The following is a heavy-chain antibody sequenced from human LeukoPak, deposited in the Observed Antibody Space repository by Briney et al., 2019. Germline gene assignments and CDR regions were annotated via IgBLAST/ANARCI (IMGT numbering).Heavy chain of an antibody. CDR2: ISRDSSEI. J-gene: IGHJ4*02. D-gene: IGHD2-2*01. CDR3: ARAPITSPFYFDY. V-gene: IGHV3-21*04. Sequence: GGSLRLSCAASGFIFNTYSMNWVRQAPGKGLEWVSYISRDSSEIHYADSVKGRFTISRDNAKNSLYLQMNSLRAEDTALYYCARAPITSPFYFDYWGQGTLVTVSS. CDR1: GFIFNTYS.